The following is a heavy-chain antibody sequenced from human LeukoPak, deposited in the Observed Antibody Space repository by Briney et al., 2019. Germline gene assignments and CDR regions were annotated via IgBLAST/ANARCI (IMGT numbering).Heavy chain of an antibody. Sequence: SQTLSLTCTVSGGSISSGSYYRSWIRQPAGKGLEWIGRIYTSGSTNYNPSLKSRVTISVDTSKNQFSLKLSSVTAADTAVYYCARGQGYYDILTGYYYWGQGTLVTVSS. V-gene: IGHV4-61*02. D-gene: IGHD3-9*01. CDR2: IYTSGST. CDR1: GGSISSGSYY. CDR3: ARGQGYYDILTGYYY. J-gene: IGHJ4*02.